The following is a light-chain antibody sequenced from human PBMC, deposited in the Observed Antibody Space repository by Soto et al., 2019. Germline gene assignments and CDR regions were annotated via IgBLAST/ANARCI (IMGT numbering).Light chain of an antibody. Sequence: QSALTQPASVSGSPGQSITISCTGTSSDVGGYNYVSWYQQHPGTAPKLMIYEVTDRPSGVSNRFSGSNSGNTASLTISGLQADDEADYYCSSYTSSSTLGFGTGTKLTVL. V-gene: IGLV2-14*01. CDR3: SSYTSSSTLG. CDR1: SSDVGGYNY. J-gene: IGLJ1*01. CDR2: EVT.